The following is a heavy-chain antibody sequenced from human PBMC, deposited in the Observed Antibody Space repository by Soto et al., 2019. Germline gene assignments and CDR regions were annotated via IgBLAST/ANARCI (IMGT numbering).Heavy chain of an antibody. CDR2: ISGSGGIT. CDR1: GFTFSSYV. D-gene: IGHD6-13*01. V-gene: IGHV3-23*01. CDR3: AKARYSSSWNYYYYGMDV. J-gene: IGHJ6*02. Sequence: GGSLRLSCAASGFTFSSYVMSWVRQAPGKGLEWVSAISGSGGITYYADSVKGRFTISRDNSKNTLYLQMSSLRAEDTAVYYCAKARYSSSWNYYYYGMDVWGQGTTVTVSS.